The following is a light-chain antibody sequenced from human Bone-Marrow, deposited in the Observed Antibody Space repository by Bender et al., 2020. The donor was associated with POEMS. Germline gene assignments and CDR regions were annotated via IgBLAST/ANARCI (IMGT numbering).Light chain of an antibody. Sequence: QSALTQPASVSGSPGQSLTFSCTGSSSDVGGYEYVSWYQQHPGEAPKLLIYDVDSRPSGISNRFSGSKSGNTASLTISGLQPEDEAEYYCSSYTSMTTLIFGGGTKVTVL. CDR3: SSYTSMTTLI. CDR1: SSDVGGYEY. V-gene: IGLV2-14*03. J-gene: IGLJ2*01. CDR2: DVD.